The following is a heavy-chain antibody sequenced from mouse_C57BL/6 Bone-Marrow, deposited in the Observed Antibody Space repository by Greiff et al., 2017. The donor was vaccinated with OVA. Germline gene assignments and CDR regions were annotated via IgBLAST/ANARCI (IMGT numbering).Heavy chain of an antibody. CDR3: ARSDYLYWYFDV. CDR1: GYTFTNYW. V-gene: IGHV1-63*01. Sequence: VQLQQSGAELVRPGTSVKMSCTASGYTFTNYWIGWAKQRPGHGLEWIGDIYPGGGYTNYTEKFKGKATLTADKSSSTAYMQFSSLTSEDSAIYYCARSDYLYWYFDVWGTGTTVTVSS. D-gene: IGHD1-1*02. J-gene: IGHJ1*03. CDR2: IYPGGGYT.